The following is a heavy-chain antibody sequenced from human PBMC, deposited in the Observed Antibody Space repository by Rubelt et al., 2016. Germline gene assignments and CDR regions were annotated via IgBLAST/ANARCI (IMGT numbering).Heavy chain of an antibody. CDR2: IYYSGST. CDR1: GDSTSSSSYY. J-gene: IGHJ4*02. D-gene: IGHD5-24*01. CDR3: TRRQMASSRRDY. V-gene: IGHV4-39*01. Sequence: QLQLQESGPGLVKPSETLSLTCTVSGDSTSSSSYYWGWIRQPPGQGLEWIGNIYYSGSTYYNPSLKSRVTISVDTSKAQFSLKLGSVTAADTAVYYCTRRQMASSRRDYWGQGTLVTVSS.